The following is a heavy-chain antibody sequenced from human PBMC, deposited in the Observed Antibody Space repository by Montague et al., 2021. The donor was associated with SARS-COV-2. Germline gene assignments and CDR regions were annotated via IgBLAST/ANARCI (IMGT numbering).Heavy chain of an antibody. V-gene: IGHV3-9*01. CDR1: GFTFGDYA. Sequence: SRSLSLAASGFTFGDYAMHWVRQAPGKGLEWVSGVSWNSGTIGYADSVKGRFTISRDNAKNSLYLQMNSLRAEDTALYFCAKVAVTKPPYYFDYWGQGTLVTVSS. D-gene: IGHD6-19*01. J-gene: IGHJ4*02. CDR2: VSWNSGTI. CDR3: AKVAVTKPPYYFDY.